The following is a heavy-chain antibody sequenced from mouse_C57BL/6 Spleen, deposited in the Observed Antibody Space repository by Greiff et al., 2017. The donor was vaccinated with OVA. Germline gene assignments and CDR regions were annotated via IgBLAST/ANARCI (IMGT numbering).Heavy chain of an antibody. CDR1: GFTFSDYG. Sequence: EVKLVESGGGLVKSGGSLKLSCAASGFTFSDYGMHWVRQAPEKGLEWVAYISSGSSTIYYADSVKGRFTISRDNAKNTLFLQMTSLRSEDTAMYYCARDYYYAMDYWGQGTSVTVSS. CDR3: ARDYYYAMDY. CDR2: ISSGSSTI. J-gene: IGHJ4*01. V-gene: IGHV5-17*01.